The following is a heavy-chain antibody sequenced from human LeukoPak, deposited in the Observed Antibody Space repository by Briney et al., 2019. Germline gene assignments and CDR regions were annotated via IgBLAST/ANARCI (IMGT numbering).Heavy chain of an antibody. V-gene: IGHV4-34*01. J-gene: IGHJ4*02. Sequence: SETLSLTCAVYGGSFSGYYWTWIRQPPGKGLEWIGEINHSGSTTYKPSLKSRVTISVDTSKNQFSLKLSSVTAADTAVYYCARVERWLVTDYWGQGTLVTVSS. CDR2: INHSGST. CDR3: ARVERWLVTDY. CDR1: GGSFSGYY. D-gene: IGHD6-19*01.